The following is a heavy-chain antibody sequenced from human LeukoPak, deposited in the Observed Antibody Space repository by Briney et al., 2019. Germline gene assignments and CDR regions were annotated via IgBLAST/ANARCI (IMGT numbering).Heavy chain of an antibody. CDR3: ARDPRDYYDSSGSY. CDR2: ISSSSSYI. Sequence: GGSLRLSCAASGFTFSSYSMNWVRQAPGKGLEWVSSISSSSSYIYYADSVKGRFTISRDNAKNSLYLQMNSLRAEDTAVYYCARDPRDYYDSSGSYWGQGTLVTVSS. V-gene: IGHV3-21*01. J-gene: IGHJ4*02. D-gene: IGHD3-22*01. CDR1: GFTFSSYS.